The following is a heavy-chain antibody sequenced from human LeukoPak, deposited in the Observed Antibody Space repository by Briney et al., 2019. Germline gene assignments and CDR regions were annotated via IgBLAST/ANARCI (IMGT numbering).Heavy chain of an antibody. CDR2: VHYTWNT. CDR3: ARVAPKGGMDV. CDR1: GGSIGSYH. Sequence: SETLSLTCSVSGGSIGSYHWSWIRQPPGKGLEWIGHVHYTWNTKYNPSLTGRVSISLDRSKNQFSLSLTSVTAADTAVYYCARVAPKGGMDVWGQGTTVTVSS. V-gene: IGHV4-59*01. J-gene: IGHJ6*02.